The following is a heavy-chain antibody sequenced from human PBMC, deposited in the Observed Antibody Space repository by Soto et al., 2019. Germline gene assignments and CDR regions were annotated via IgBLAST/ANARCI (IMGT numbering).Heavy chain of an antibody. J-gene: IGHJ4*02. D-gene: IGHD6-13*01. V-gene: IGHV3-23*01. Sequence: EVQLLESGGGLVQPGGSLRLSSAASGFTFSSYAMSWLRKAPGKGLEWVSAISGSGGRTYYADSVKGRFTISRDNSKNTLYLQMNSLRAEDTAVYYCAKDRNIGRSWLHFDYCGQGTLVTVS. CDR3: AKDRNIGRSWLHFDY. CDR1: GFTFSSYA. CDR2: ISGSGGRT.